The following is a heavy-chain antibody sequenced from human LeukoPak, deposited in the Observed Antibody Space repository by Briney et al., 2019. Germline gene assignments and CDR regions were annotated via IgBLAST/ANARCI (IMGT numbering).Heavy chain of an antibody. CDR1: GASSSSYS. D-gene: IGHD2-15*01. Sequence: SETLSLTCTVSGASSSSYSWSWIRQPAGKGLEWIGRIYTSGSTNYNPSLKSRVTMSLDTSKNHCSLKLSSVTAADTAVYYCARDDVVGSNQDWGQGTLVTVSS. J-gene: IGHJ4*02. V-gene: IGHV4-4*07. CDR2: IYTSGST. CDR3: ARDDVVGSNQD.